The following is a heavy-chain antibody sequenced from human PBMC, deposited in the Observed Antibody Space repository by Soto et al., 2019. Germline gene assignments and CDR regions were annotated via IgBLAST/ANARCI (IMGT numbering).Heavy chain of an antibody. CDR1: GGTFSSSA. D-gene: IGHD2-8*01. Sequence: QVQLVQSGAEVKKPGSSVKVFCKASGGTFSSSAISWVRQAPGQGLEWMGGIIPIFGTAEYAQKFQGRVTITADESTSTDFMEVSSLRSEDTAVYYCASNGESYYYYGMDVWGQGTTVTVSS. V-gene: IGHV1-69*12. CDR3: ASNGESYYYYGMDV. CDR2: IIPIFGTA. J-gene: IGHJ6*02.